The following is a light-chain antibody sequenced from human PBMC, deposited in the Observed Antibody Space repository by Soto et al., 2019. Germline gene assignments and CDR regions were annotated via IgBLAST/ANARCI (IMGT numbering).Light chain of an antibody. Sequence: DIQMTQSPSSLSASVGDRVTITCRASQSIDTYLNWFQQKPGKAPKSLIYTASNLHSGVPSRFSGSGSGTDFTLTISGLQSEDFATYYCQQYKSYPITFGQGTRLEIK. CDR1: QSIDTY. V-gene: IGKV1-16*01. CDR2: TAS. J-gene: IGKJ5*01. CDR3: QQYKSYPIT.